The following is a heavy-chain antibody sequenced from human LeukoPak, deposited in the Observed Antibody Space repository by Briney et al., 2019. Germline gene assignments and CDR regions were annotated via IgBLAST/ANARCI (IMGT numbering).Heavy chain of an antibody. D-gene: IGHD1-20*01. CDR1: GFTFSSYS. Sequence: PGGTLRLSCVPSGFTFSSYSMNWVRQAPGKGLEWVSSISSRGSYIYSADSLKGRFTISRDNAKNSLSLQMNSLRAEDTAVYYCARARYNWNDGDYYYYYYMDVWGKGTTVTISS. CDR2: ISSRGSYI. CDR3: ARARYNWNDGDYYYYYYMDV. V-gene: IGHV3-21*01. J-gene: IGHJ6*03.